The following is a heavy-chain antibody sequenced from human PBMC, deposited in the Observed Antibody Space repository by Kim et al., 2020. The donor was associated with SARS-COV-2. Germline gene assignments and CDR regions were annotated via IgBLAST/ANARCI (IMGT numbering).Heavy chain of an antibody. CDR2: INHSGST. V-gene: IGHV4-34*01. J-gene: IGHJ4*02. CDR3: ASGVFGLLSSFDY. Sequence: SETLSLTCAVYGGSFSGYYWSWIRQPPGKGLEWIGEINHSGSTNYNPSLKSRVTISVDTSKNQFSLKLSSVTAADTAVYYCASGVFGLLSSFDYWGQGTLVTVSS. D-gene: IGHD2-21*01. CDR1: GGSFSGYY.